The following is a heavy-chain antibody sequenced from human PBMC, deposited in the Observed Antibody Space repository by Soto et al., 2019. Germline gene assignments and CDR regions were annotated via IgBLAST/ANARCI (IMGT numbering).Heavy chain of an antibody. J-gene: IGHJ6*02. CDR3: AKDTAYAMDV. CDR2: INSDGSGT. CDR1: GFDFSNSW. V-gene: IGHV3-74*01. D-gene: IGHD2-15*01. Sequence: EVQLVESGGGLVQPGGSLRLSCAASGFDFSNSWIHWVRQGPGKGLVWVSHINSDGSGTTYADSVKGRFTISRDNDKNTVYLQMNSLRAEDTAVYYCAKDTAYAMDVWGQGTTVTVSS.